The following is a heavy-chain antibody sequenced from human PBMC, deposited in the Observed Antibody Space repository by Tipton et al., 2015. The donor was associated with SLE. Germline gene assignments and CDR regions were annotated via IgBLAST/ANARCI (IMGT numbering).Heavy chain of an antibody. CDR2: IYSGGST. D-gene: IGHD6-19*01. CDR1: GFTVSSNY. V-gene: IGHV3-53*01. J-gene: IGHJ2*01. CDR3: ARERAGDWYFDL. Sequence: GSLRLSCAASGFTVSSNYMSWVRQAPGKGLEWVSVIYSGGSTYYADSVKGRFTISRDNAKNSLYLQMNSLRAEDTAVYYCARERAGDWYFDLWGRGTLVTVSS.